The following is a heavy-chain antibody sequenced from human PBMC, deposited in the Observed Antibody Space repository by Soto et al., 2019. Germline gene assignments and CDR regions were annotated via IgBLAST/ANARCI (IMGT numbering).Heavy chain of an antibody. D-gene: IGHD5-12*01. Sequence: GGSLRLSCAASGFTSSSYAMSWVRQAPGKGLEWVSGISGSGGSTYYADSVKGRFTISRDNSKNTLFLQMNSLRAEDTAVYYCAKSRVPTADDAYDIWGQGTMVTVS. CDR2: ISGSGGST. CDR3: AKSRVPTADDAYDI. V-gene: IGHV3-23*01. J-gene: IGHJ3*02. CDR1: GFTSSSYA.